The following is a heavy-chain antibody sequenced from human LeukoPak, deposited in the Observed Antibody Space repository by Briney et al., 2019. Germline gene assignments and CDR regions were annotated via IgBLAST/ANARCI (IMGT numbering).Heavy chain of an antibody. CDR3: ARGSIATRPTFFEY. D-gene: IGHD6-6*01. J-gene: IGHJ4*02. CDR1: GFTFSSHN. V-gene: IGHV3-21*01. Sequence: PGGSLRLSCAASGFTFSSHNINWVRQAPGKGLEWVSSISSTGTYIYYADSVKGRFTISRDNAKNSLYLQMDSLRDEDTAVYYCARGSIATRPTFFEYWGQGTLVTVSP. CDR2: ISSTGTYI.